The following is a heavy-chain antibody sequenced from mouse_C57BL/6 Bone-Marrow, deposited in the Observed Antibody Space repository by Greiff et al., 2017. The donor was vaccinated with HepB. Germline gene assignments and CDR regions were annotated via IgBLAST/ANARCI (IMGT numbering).Heavy chain of an antibody. J-gene: IGHJ4*01. CDR1: GFSFTSYG. CDR2: IWRGGST. V-gene: IGHV2-5*01. Sequence: QVQLQQSGPGLVQPSQSLSITCTVSGFSFTSYGVHWVRQSPGKGLEWLGVIWRGGSTDYNAAFMSRLSITKDNSKLQFFFKMNSLQADDTSIYYCAKNSGAMDYWGQGTSVTVSS. D-gene: IGHD3-2*02. CDR3: AKNSGAMDY.